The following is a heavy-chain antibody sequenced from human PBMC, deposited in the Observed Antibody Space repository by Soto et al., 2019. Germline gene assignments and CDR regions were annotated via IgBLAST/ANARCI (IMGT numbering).Heavy chain of an antibody. Sequence: VQLQESGPGLVKPSQTLSLTCDVSDESVTSPGNYWNWIRQRPDTGLEWIAYLSSRGSPFYNPSLISRVSSSLDTSRNVVSLTLRPVTAADTAIYYCTLNHCAGGGCYDRDYWGRGTRVTVSA. J-gene: IGHJ4*02. CDR1: DESVTSPGNY. CDR3: TLNHCAGGGCYDRDY. V-gene: IGHV4-31*11. D-gene: IGHD2-15*01. CDR2: LSSRGSP.